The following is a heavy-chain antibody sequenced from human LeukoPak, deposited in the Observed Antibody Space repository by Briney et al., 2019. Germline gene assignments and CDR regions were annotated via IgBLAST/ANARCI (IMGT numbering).Heavy chain of an antibody. D-gene: IGHD3-22*01. CDR2: IYYSGST. CDR1: GGSITSSGYY. V-gene: IGHV4-39*01. Sequence: SETLSLTCTVSGGSITSSGYYWGWIRQPPGKGLEWIGSIYYSGSTYYNPSLKSRVTISVDTSKYQFSLKLSSLTAADTAVYYCARQHTRGAVVALVDYWGQGTLVTVSS. CDR3: ARQHTRGAVVALVDY. J-gene: IGHJ4*02.